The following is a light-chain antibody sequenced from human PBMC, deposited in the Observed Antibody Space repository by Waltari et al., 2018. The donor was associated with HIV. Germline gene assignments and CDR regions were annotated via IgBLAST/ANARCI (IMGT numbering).Light chain of an antibody. Sequence: SYELTQPLSVSVALGQTARLPCGGNDIGSKNFNWCQQKPVQAPVLLIYRDTSRPSGIPARFSGSNSGNTATLTISRAQAGDEATYYCQVWDSGVIFGGGTKLTVL. CDR3: QVWDSGVI. J-gene: IGLJ2*01. CDR1: DIGSKN. V-gene: IGLV3-9*01. CDR2: RDT.